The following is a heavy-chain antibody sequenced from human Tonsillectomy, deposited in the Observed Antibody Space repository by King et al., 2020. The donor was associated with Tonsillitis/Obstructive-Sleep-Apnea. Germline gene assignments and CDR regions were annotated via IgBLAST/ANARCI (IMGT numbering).Heavy chain of an antibody. J-gene: IGHJ4*02. CDR2: ISYDGSEK. CDR1: GFTFRSYA. CDR3: ARPSYGGIWLPYFDY. D-gene: IGHD3-16*01. Sequence: VQLVESGGGVVQPGRSLRLSCAASGFTFRSYAMHWVRQAPGKGLEWVAVISYDGSEKYYADSVKGRFTFSRDNSKNTLYLQMNSLRAEDTAIYYCARPSYGGIWLPYFDYWGQGTLVTVSS. V-gene: IGHV3-30*04.